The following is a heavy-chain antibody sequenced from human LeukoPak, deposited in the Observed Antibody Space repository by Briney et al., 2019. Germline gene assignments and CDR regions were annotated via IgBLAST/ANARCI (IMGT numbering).Heavy chain of an antibody. CDR3: ARRQGRRGIVGPTILKGAFDI. CDR1: GFTFGDYA. J-gene: IGHJ3*02. V-gene: IGHV3-21*01. CDR2: ISSSSSYI. Sequence: GGSLRLSCTASGFTFGDYAMNWVRQAPGKGLEWVSSISSSSSYIYYADSVKGRFTISRDNAKNSLYLHMNSLRAEDTAVYYCARRQGRRGIVGPTILKGAFDIWGQGTMVTVSS. D-gene: IGHD1-26*01.